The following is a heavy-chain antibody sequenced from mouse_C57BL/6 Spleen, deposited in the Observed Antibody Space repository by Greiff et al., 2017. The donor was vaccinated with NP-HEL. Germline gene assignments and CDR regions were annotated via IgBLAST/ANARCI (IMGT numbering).Heavy chain of an antibody. CDR3: ARSTTVVAPYAMDY. CDR2: INPYNGDT. J-gene: IGHJ4*01. D-gene: IGHD1-1*01. V-gene: IGHV1-20*01. Sequence: EVQLVESGPELVKPGDSVKISCKASGYSFTGYFMNWVMQSHGKSLEWIGRINPYNGDTFYNQKFKGKATLTVDKSSSTAHMELRSLTSEDSAVYYCARSTTVVAPYAMDYWGQGTSVTVSS. CDR1: GYSFTGYF.